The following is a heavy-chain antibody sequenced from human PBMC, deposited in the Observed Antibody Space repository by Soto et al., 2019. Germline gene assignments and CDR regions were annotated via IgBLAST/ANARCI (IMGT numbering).Heavy chain of an antibody. Sequence: GGSLRLSCAASGFTFSYYYMSWIRQAPGKGLEWVSYISSSGSTIYYADSVKGRFTISRDNAKNSLYLQMNSLRAEDTAVYYCARDRSSGYDQPYYYYYGMDVWGQGTTVTVSS. J-gene: IGHJ6*02. CDR2: ISSSGSTI. V-gene: IGHV3-11*01. D-gene: IGHD5-12*01. CDR1: GFTFSYYY. CDR3: ARDRSSGYDQPYYYYYGMDV.